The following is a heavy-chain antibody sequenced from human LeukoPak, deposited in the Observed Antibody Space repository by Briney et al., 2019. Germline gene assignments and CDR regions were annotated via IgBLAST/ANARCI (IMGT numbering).Heavy chain of an antibody. CDR3: ARSLRDVYINHVSYAINV. D-gene: IGHD5-24*01. CDR1: GGPLSTSH. CDR2: IYNSGANT. J-gene: IGHJ3*01. Sequence: SETLPLTCSVSGGPLSTSHWSLMRQSPEKGLEWIGHIYNSGANTSYNPSLKSRVTISVDTSKNEFSLKLSSVTAADTAVYYCARSLRDVYINHVSYAINVWGQGKKVTVSP. V-gene: IGHV4-59*01.